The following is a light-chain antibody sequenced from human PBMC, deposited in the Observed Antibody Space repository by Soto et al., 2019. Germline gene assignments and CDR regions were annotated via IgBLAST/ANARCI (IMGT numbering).Light chain of an antibody. CDR3: GSWDSSLSAYV. CDR2: DDN. V-gene: IGLV1-51*01. J-gene: IGLJ1*01. Sequence: QSVLTQPPSVSAAPGQKVTISCSGSSSNIGGNSVSWYQQLPGTAPKLLIYDDNKRPSGIPDRFAGSKSGTSATLGITGFQTGDEADYYCGSWDSSLSAYVFGTGTKV. CDR1: SSNIGGNS.